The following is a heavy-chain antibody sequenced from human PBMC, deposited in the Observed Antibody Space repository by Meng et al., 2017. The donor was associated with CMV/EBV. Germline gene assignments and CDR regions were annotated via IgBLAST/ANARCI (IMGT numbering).Heavy chain of an antibody. V-gene: IGHV4-34*01. CDR3: ARAYGN. CDR1: GGSFSGYY. Sequence: GSLRLSCAVYGGSFSGYYWSWIRQPPGKGLEWIGEINHSGSTNYNPSLKSRVTISVDTSKNQFPLKLSSVTAADTAVYYCARAYGNWGQGTLVTVSS. D-gene: IGHD4-17*01. J-gene: IGHJ4*02. CDR2: INHSGST.